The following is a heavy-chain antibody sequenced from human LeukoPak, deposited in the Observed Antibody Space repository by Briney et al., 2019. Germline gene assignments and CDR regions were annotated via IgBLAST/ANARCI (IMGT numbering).Heavy chain of an antibody. J-gene: IGHJ4*02. CDR1: GFTFSSYA. CDR2: ISGSGGST. V-gene: IGHV3-23*01. D-gene: IGHD2-15*01. Sequence: GGSLRLSCAATGFTFSSYAMIWVRQAPGKGLEWVSAISGSGGSTYYADSVKGQFTISRDNSKNTLYLQMNSLRAEDTAVYYCARPPRSGGSSFDYWGQGTLVTVSS. CDR3: ARPPRSGGSSFDY.